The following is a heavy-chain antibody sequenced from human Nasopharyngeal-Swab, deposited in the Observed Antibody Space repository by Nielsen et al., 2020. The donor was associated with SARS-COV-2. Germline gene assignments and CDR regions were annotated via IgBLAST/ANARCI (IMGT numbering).Heavy chain of an antibody. J-gene: IGHJ4*02. CDR3: ARHSIVGAVLPPKDFDY. V-gene: IGHV5-51*01. CDR1: GYNFASYW. D-gene: IGHD1-26*01. CDR2: IYPGDSDT. Sequence: GGSLRLSCKASGYNFASYWIGWVRQMPGRGLEWMGIIYPGDSDTRYSPSFQGQVTISADKSISTAYLQWSSLKASDTAMYYCARHSIVGAVLPPKDFDYWGQGTLVTVSS.